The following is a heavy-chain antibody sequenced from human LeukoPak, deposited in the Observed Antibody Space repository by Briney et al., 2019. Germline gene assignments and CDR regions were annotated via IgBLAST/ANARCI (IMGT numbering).Heavy chain of an antibody. CDR3: ARPSSYDSSGYSFFDQ. Sequence: GESLKISCKVSGYSFINYWIGWVRQVPGKGLEWMGIIFPGDSDTKYSPSFQGQVTISADRSINTAYLQWSSLKASDTAMYSCARPSSYDSSGYSFFDQWGQGTLVTVSS. CDR1: GYSFINYW. CDR2: IFPGDSDT. V-gene: IGHV5-51*01. J-gene: IGHJ4*02. D-gene: IGHD3-22*01.